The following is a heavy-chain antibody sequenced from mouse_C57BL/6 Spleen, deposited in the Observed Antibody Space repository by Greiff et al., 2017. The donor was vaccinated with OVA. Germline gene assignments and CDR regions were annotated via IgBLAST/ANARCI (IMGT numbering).Heavy chain of an antibody. CDR3: AREREDYGSSHWYFDV. V-gene: IGHV1-39*01. J-gene: IGHJ1*03. CDR1: GYSFTDYN. D-gene: IGHD1-1*01. Sequence: VHVKQSGPELVKPGASVKISCKASGYSFTDYNMNWVKQSNGKSLEWIGVINPNYGTTSYNQKFKGKATLTVDQSSSTAYMQLNSLTSEDSAVYYCAREREDYGSSHWYFDVWGTGTTVTVSS. CDR2: INPNYGTT.